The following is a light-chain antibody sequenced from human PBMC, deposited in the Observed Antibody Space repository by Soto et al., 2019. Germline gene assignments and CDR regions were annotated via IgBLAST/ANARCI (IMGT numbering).Light chain of an antibody. J-gene: IGKJ5*01. V-gene: IGKV3-11*01. CDR3: QQRSNWPPLT. CDR2: DAS. Sequence: EIVLTQSPATLSLSPGERATLSCRASQRVSSYLAWYQQKPAQAPRLLIYDASNRATGIPARFSGSGSGTDFTLTISSLEPEDFAVYYCQQRSNWPPLTFGQGTRLEIK. CDR1: QRVSSY.